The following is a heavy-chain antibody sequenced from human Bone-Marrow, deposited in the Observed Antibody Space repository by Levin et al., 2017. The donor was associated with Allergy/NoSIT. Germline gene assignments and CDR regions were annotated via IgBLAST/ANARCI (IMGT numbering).Heavy chain of an antibody. CDR3: AKELEMLYPFDI. V-gene: IGHV3-30*02. D-gene: IGHD2-8*01. J-gene: IGHJ3*02. CDR2: MFFDGSQK. CDR1: GVSITTYG. Sequence: GESLKISCAVSGVSITTYGIHWVRHAPGKGLEWVAMMFFDGSQKFYADSVKGRFTISRDTSKNTLYLQMNSLRADDTAVYYCAKELEMLYPFDIWGQGTMVTVSS.